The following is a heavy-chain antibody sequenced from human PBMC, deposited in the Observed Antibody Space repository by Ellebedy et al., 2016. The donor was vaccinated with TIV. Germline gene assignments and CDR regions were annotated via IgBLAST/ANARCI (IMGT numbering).Heavy chain of an antibody. D-gene: IGHD2-15*01. CDR1: EFTFSTYH. CDR2: IWYDGIAK. CDR3: ARELGGSGGSDFAY. V-gene: IGHV3-33*01. Sequence: GESLKISCAASEFTFSTYHMHLVRQAPGQGLEWVAVIWYDGIAKFYEASVTGRFTISRDNSHNTLYLAMNRLRADYTALYYWARELGGSGGSDFAYWGQGTLVTVSS. J-gene: IGHJ4*02.